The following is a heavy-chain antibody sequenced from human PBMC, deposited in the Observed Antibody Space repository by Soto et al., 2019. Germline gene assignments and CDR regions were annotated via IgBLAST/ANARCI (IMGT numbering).Heavy chain of an antibody. Sequence: SETLSLTCTVSGGSISSIIYYWGWIRQPPGKRLERRGRMYYSGSPSHNPSLKSRVPISVHTSKNQFSLKLSSVTAADTAVYYCARRVLRAGTTISGVVPDAFDIWGQGTMVTVSS. CDR2: MYYSGSP. CDR1: GGSISSIIYY. CDR3: ARRVLRAGTTISGVVPDAFDI. D-gene: IGHD3-3*01. V-gene: IGHV4-39*01. J-gene: IGHJ3*02.